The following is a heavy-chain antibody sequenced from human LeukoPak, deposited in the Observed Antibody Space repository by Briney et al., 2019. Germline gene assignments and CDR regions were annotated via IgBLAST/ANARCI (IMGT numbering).Heavy chain of an antibody. CDR2: INPNNGVT. D-gene: IGHD2-2*02. J-gene: IGHJ4*02. CDR3: ARDSHDYTSS. CDR1: GYTFTDYY. Sequence: ASVKVSCKASGYTFTDYYMHWVRQAPGQGLEWMGWINPNNGVTKYAQKFQGRVTMTRDTSIRTAYMELSRLRSEDTAVYYCARDSHDYTSSWGQGTLVTVSS. V-gene: IGHV1-2*02.